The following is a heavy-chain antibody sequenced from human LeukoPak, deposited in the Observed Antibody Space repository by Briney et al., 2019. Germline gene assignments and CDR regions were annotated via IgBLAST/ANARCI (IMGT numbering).Heavy chain of an antibody. J-gene: IGHJ4*02. D-gene: IGHD3-22*01. CDR1: GGSISSGDYY. CDR3: ARSPNYYYDSSGEEDY. CDR2: IYYSGST. Sequence: SETLSLTCTVSGGSISSGDYYWSWIRQPPGKGLEWIGYIYYSGSTYYNPSLKSRVTISVDTSKNQFSLKLSSVTAADTAVYYCARSPNYYYDSSGEEDYWGQGTLVTVSS. V-gene: IGHV4-30-4*01.